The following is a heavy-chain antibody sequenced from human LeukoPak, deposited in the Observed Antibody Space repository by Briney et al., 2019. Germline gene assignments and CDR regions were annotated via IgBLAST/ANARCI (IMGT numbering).Heavy chain of an antibody. Sequence: GASVKVSCKASGYTFTADYMHWVRQAPGQGLEWMGWIIPKSGSTNFAQKFRGRVTMTRDTSVSTAYMELSRLRSDDTAVYYCARGDDTQEYNYGVLMTAHWGQGTLVTVSS. CDR2: IIPKSGST. J-gene: IGHJ4*02. V-gene: IGHV1-2*02. D-gene: IGHD5-18*01. CDR3: ARGDDTQEYNYGVLMTAH. CDR1: GYTFTADY.